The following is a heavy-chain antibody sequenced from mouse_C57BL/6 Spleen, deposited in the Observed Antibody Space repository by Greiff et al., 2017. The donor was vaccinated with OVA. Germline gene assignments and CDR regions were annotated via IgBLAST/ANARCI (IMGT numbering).Heavy chain of an antibody. CDR1: GFTFSSYA. V-gene: IGHV5-4*01. Sequence: EVKLVESGGGLVKPGGSLKLSCAASGFTFSSYAMSWVRQTPEQRLEWVATISDGGSYTYYPDNVKGRFTISRDNAKNNLYLQMSHLKSEDTAMYYCARDPYDGYYVPFAYWGQGTLVTVSA. CDR2: ISDGGSYT. CDR3: ARDPYDGYYVPFAY. J-gene: IGHJ3*01. D-gene: IGHD2-3*01.